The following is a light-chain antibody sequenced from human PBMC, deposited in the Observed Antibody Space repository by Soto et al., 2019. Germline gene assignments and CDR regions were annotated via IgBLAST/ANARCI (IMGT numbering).Light chain of an antibody. CDR1: TGAVTSTFY. J-gene: IGLJ3*02. V-gene: IGLV7-43*01. CDR3: LLYYGGVRV. Sequence: AVVTQEPSLSVSPGGTVTLTCASSTGAVTSTFYPNWFQQKPGQAPRSLIYSTNNKHPWTPARFSGSLLGVKAALTLSDVQPEDEADYYCLLYYGGVRVFGGGTKLTVL. CDR2: STN.